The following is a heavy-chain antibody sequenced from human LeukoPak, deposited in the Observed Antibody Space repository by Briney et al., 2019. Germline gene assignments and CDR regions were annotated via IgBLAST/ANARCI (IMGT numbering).Heavy chain of an antibody. V-gene: IGHV3-21*01. CDR3: ARLYDGSAYHADHFDY. J-gene: IGHJ4*02. CDR2: I. D-gene: IGHD3-22*01. CDR1: GFTFNTYN. Sequence: PGGSLRLSCAGSGFTFNTYNMNWVRQAPGKWLEWVSSIKGRFTISRDNAKNSLYLQMNSLRAEDTAVYYCARLYDGSAYHADHFDYWGQGTLVIVSS.